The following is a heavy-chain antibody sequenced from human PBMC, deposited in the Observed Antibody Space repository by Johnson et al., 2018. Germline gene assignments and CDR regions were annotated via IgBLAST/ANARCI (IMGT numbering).Heavy chain of an antibody. V-gene: IGHV3-23*04. CDR2: ISGSGGST. J-gene: IGHJ6*02. Sequence: VQLVESGGGVVQPGGSLRLSCAASGFPFSSYAMSWVRQAPGKGLEWVSAISGSGGSTYYADSVKGRFTISRDNSKNTLYLQKNSLRAEDTAVYYCAKDQGYGDYYYGMDVWGQGTTVTVSS. CDR1: GFPFSSYA. CDR3: AKDQGYGDYYYGMDV. D-gene: IGHD4-17*01.